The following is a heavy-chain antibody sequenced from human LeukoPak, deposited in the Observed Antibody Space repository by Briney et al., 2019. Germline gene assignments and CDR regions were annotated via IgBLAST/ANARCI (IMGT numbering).Heavy chain of an antibody. CDR1: GFTFSSYS. J-gene: IGHJ4*02. D-gene: IGHD5-18*01. V-gene: IGHV3-21*01. Sequence: GGSLRLSCAASGFTFSSYSMDWVRQAPGKGLEWVSPISSSSSYIYYADSVKGRFTISRDNAKNSLYLQMNSLRAEDTAVYYCARDHGYSYGYSFDYWGQGTLVTVSS. CDR3: ARDHGYSYGYSFDY. CDR2: ISSSSSYI.